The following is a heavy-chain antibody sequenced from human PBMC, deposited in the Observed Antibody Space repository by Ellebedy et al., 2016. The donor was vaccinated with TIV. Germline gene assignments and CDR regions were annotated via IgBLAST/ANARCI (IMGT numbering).Heavy chain of an antibody. Sequence: GESLKISCKGSGYSFTSSWISWVRQVPGKGLEWMGRIDPSDSYTNYSPSFQGHVTISADKSISTAYLQWSSLKASDTAMYYCARHGGYSGPPLGYWGQGTLVTVSS. J-gene: IGHJ4*02. CDR1: GYSFTSSW. CDR3: ARHGGYSGPPLGY. CDR2: IDPSDSYT. D-gene: IGHD5-12*01. V-gene: IGHV5-10-1*01.